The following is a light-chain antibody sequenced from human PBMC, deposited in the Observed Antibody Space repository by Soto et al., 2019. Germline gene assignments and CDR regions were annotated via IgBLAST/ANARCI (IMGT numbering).Light chain of an antibody. CDR1: QDLHSY. Sequence: DVQMTQSPSSLSASVGDRVTITCRASQDLHSYLAWYQQNPGNAPKSLIYAASSLQTGVPSRFSGSDSGTDFTLTISNLQPEDSATYYGQQYNIYPLTFGGGTKVESK. CDR2: AAS. CDR3: QQYNIYPLT. V-gene: IGKV1D-16*01. J-gene: IGKJ4*01.